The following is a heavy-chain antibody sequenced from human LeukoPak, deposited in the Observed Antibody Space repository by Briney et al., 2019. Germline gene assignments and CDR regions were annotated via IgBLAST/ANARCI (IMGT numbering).Heavy chain of an antibody. CDR2: ISGSGGST. Sequence: GGSLRLSCAASGFTFSSYAMSWVRPAPGKGLEWVSAISGSGGSTHYADSVKGRFTISRDNSKNTLYLQMNSLRAEDTAVYYCAKEVAAAGLITLDYWGQGTLVTVSS. J-gene: IGHJ4*02. CDR3: AKEVAAAGLITLDY. D-gene: IGHD6-13*01. V-gene: IGHV3-23*01. CDR1: GFTFSSYA.